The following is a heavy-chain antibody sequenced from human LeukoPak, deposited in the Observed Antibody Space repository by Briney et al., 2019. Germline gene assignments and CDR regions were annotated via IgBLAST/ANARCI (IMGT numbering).Heavy chain of an antibody. Sequence: GSSVKVSCKASGGTFSSYAISWVRQAPGQGLEWMGGIISIFGTANYAQKFQGRVTITADESTSTAYMELSSLRSEDTAVYYCVGYCSGGSCYPLWFDPWGQGTLVTVSS. J-gene: IGHJ5*02. CDR3: VGYCSGGSCYPLWFDP. CDR2: IISIFGTA. CDR1: GGTFSSYA. V-gene: IGHV1-69*01. D-gene: IGHD2-15*01.